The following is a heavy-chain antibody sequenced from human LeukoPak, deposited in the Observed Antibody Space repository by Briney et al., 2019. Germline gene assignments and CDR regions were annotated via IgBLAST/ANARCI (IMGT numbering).Heavy chain of an antibody. V-gene: IGHV1-2*06. CDR3: ARDEAYCGGDCYFGFFGAFDI. CDR2: INPNSGGT. D-gene: IGHD2-21*02. CDR1: GYTFTGYY. Sequence: ASVKVSCKASGYTFTGYYMHWVRQAPGQGLEWMGRINPNSGGTNYAQKFQGRVTMTRDTSISTAYMKLSRLRSDDTAVYYGARDEAYCGGDCYFGFFGAFDIWGQGTMVTVSS. J-gene: IGHJ3*02.